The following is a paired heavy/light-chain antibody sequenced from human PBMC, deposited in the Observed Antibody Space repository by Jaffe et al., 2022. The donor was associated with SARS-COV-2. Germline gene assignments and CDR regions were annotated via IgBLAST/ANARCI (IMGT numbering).Light chain of an antibody. J-gene: IGKJ1*01. CDR2: GAS. Sequence: EIVMTQSPATLSVSPGERATLSCRASQSVSSNLAWYQQKPGQAPRLLIYGASTRATGIPARFSGSGSGTEFTLTISSLQSEDFAVYYCQQYNNWWTFGQGTKVEIK. V-gene: IGKV3-15*01. CDR1: QSVSSN. CDR3: QQYNNWWT.
Heavy chain of an antibody. CDR3: ARDAGAAYCGGDCYWNWFDP. V-gene: IGHV3-53*01. D-gene: IGHD2-21*02. J-gene: IGHJ5*02. Sequence: EVQLVESGGGLIQPGGSLRLSCAASGFTVSSNYMSWVRQAPGKGLEWVSVIYSGGSTYYADSVKGRFTISRDNSKNTLYLQMNSLRAEDTAVYYCARDAGAAYCGGDCYWNWFDPWGQGTLVTVSS. CDR1: GFTVSSNY. CDR2: IYSGGST.